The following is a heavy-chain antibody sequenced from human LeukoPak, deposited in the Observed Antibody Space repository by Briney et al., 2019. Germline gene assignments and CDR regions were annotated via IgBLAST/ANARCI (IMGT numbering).Heavy chain of an antibody. CDR2: ISYDGSNK. CDR1: GFTFSNYA. V-gene: IGHV3-30-3*01. D-gene: IGHD6-13*01. Sequence: PGGSLRLSCAASGFTFSNYAMHWVRQAPGKGLEWVAVISYDGSNKYYADSVKGRFTISRDNSKNTLYLQMNSLRAEDTAVYYCARDSIAADDFDYWGQGTLVTVSS. J-gene: IGHJ4*02. CDR3: ARDSIAADDFDY.